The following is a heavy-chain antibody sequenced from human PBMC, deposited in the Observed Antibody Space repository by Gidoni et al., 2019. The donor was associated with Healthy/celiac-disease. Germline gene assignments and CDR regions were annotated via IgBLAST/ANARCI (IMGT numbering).Heavy chain of an antibody. J-gene: IGHJ4*02. Sequence: QVQLQQWGAGLLKPSETLSLTCAVYGGSFSGYYWSWIRQPPGKGLEWIGEINHSGSTNYNPSLKSRVTISVDTSKNQFSLKLSSVTAADTAVYYCARNGRSGGSTIDYWGQGTLVTVSS. CDR1: GGSFSGYY. CDR3: ARNGRSGGSTIDY. CDR2: INHSGST. D-gene: IGHD2-15*01. V-gene: IGHV4-34*01.